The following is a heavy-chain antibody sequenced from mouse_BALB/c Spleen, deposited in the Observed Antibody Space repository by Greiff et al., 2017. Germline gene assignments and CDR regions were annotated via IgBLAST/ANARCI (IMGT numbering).Heavy chain of an antibody. CDR2: IYPGGGYT. V-gene: IGHV1-63*02. CDR3: ARKRNYYAMDY. Sequence: QVQLKQSGAELVRPGTSVKISCKASGYTFTNYWLGWVKQRPGHGLEWIGDIYPGGGYTNYNEKFKGKATLTADTSSSTAYMQLSSLTSEDSAVYFCARKRNYYAMDYWGQGTSVTVSS. J-gene: IGHJ4*01. CDR1: GYTFTNYW.